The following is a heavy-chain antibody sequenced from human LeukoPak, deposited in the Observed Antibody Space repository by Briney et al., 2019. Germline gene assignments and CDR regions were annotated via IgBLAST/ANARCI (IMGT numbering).Heavy chain of an antibody. Sequence: PSETLSLTCTVSGGSMNSHYWSWIRQPPGKGLEWIGYMLDTVTTKDNTSLKSRFTLSADTSKNQCSLRLTSVTATDTAVYYCATIKRGNIYGYFDFWGQGILLTVSS. J-gene: IGHJ4*02. CDR2: MLDTVTT. CDR3: ATIKRGNIYGYFDF. D-gene: IGHD5-18*01. CDR1: GGSMNSHY. V-gene: IGHV4-59*11.